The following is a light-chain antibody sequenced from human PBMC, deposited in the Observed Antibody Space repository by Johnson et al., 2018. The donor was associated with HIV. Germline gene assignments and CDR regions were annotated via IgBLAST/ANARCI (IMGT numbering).Light chain of an antibody. V-gene: IGLV1-51*01. J-gene: IGLJ1*01. Sequence: LTQPPSVSAAPGQKVTVSCSGSSSNIGNNYVSWYQQLPGTAPKLLIYDNNKRPSGIPDRFSGSKSGTSATLGITGLQTGDEADYYCGTWDSSLSAYVFGTGTKVTVL. CDR3: GTWDSSLSAYV. CDR1: SSNIGNNY. CDR2: DNN.